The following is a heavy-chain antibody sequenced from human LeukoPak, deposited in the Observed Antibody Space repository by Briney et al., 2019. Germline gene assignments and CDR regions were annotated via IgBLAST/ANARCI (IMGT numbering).Heavy chain of an antibody. J-gene: IGHJ3*02. Sequence: SETLSLTCTVSGGSISSYYWSWIRQPPEKGLEWIGYIYYSGSTNYNPSLKSRVTISVDTSKNQFSLKLSSVAAADTAVYYCARAVLLWFGEFDAFDIWGQGTMVTVSS. CDR1: GGSISSYY. CDR2: IYYSGST. V-gene: IGHV4-59*01. D-gene: IGHD3-10*01. CDR3: ARAVLLWFGEFDAFDI.